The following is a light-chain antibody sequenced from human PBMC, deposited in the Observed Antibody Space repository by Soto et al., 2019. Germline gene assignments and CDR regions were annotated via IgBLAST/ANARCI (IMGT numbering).Light chain of an antibody. V-gene: IGKV3-15*01. CDR2: DAS. CDR1: QSVSRN. CDR3: QQYNNWPPLT. J-gene: IGKJ4*01. Sequence: EIEMTQSPATLSVSPGERASLSCRARQSVSRNLAWYQQKPGQAPRLLIYDASTRATGIPARFSGGGSGTEFTLTISSLQSEDFAVYYCQQYNNWPPLTFGGGTKVEIK.